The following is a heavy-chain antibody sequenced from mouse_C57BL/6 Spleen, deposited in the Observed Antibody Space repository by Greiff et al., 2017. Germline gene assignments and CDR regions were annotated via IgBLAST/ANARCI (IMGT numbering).Heavy chain of an antibody. Sequence: QVQLKEPGPELVMPGASVKISCKASGYAFSSSWMNWVKQRPGQGLEWIGRIYPGDGDTNYNGKFKGKATLTADKSSSTAYMQLSSLTSEDSAVCFGAGWDGNYPAWFAYWGQGTLVTVSA. V-gene: IGHV1-82*01. CDR3: AGWDGNYPAWFAY. CDR2: IYPGDGDT. D-gene: IGHD2-1*01. J-gene: IGHJ3*01. CDR1: GYAFSSSW.